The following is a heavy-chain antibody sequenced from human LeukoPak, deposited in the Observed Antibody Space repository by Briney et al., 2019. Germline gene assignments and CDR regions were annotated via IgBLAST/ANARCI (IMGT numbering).Heavy chain of an antibody. CDR3: AKEKNDYSDYSYMDV. CDR2: IRYDGSNK. V-gene: IGHV3-30*02. Sequence: PGGSLRLSCAASGFTFSNYGMHWVRQAPGKGLEWVAFIRYDGSNKYCADSVKGRFTVSRDNTKNTLYLQMNSLRAEDTAAYYCAKEKNDYSDYSYMDVWGKGTTCTVSS. J-gene: IGHJ6*03. CDR1: GFTFSNYG. D-gene: IGHD4-11*01.